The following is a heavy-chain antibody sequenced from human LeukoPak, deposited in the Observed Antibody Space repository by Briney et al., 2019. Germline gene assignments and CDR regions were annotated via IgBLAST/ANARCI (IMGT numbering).Heavy chain of an antibody. CDR3: ARAYCGGDCYQAPTHFDY. Sequence: GASVKVSCKASGYIFTDYAIHWLRQAPGQRPEWMGWMNACNGNTKYSQKFQGRITLIRDTSAATAYMELSRLRADDTAVYYCARAYCGGDCYQAPTHFDYWGQGTLVTVSS. V-gene: IGHV1-3*01. CDR1: GYIFTDYA. CDR2: MNACNGNT. D-gene: IGHD2-21*02. J-gene: IGHJ4*02.